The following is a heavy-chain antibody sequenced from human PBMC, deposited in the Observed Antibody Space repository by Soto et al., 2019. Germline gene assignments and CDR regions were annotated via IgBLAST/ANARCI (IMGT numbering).Heavy chain of an antibody. V-gene: IGHV1-69*01. Sequence: QVQLVQSGAEVKKPGSSVKVSCKVSGGTFSKYTINWVRQAPGQGLEWMAGIIPIYGTANYAQKFQGRISVTVDESTTTAYMELRGLRSDDTAVYYCARDRDGYNYWYFDLWGRGSLITVSS. CDR3: ARDRDGYNYWYFDL. CDR2: IIPIYGTA. CDR1: GGTFSKYT. D-gene: IGHD5-12*01. J-gene: IGHJ2*01.